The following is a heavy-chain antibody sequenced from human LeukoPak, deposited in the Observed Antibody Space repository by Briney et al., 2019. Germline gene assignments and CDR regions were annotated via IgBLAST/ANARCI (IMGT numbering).Heavy chain of an antibody. CDR2: IIPIFGTA. V-gene: IGHV1-69*13. CDR1: GGTFSSYA. Sequence: ASVKVSCKASGGTFSSYAISWVRQAPGQGLEWMGGIIPIFGTANYAQKFQGRVTITAGESTSTAYMELSSLRSEDTAVYYCARDLSDYYDSSGYYYVGNYLGQGTLVTVSS. CDR3: ARDLSDYYDSSGYYYVGNY. J-gene: IGHJ4*02. D-gene: IGHD3-22*01.